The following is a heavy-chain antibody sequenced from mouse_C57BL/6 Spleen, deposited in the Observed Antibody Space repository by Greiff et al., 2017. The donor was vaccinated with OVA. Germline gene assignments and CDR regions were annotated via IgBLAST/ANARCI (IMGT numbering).Heavy chain of an antibody. D-gene: IGHD2-4*01. CDR3: AKHPDYDYGDWFAY. CDR2: IWGDGST. J-gene: IGHJ3*01. Sequence: VKLMESGPGLVAPSQSLSITCTVSGFSLTSYGVSWVRQPPGKGLEWLGVIWGDGSTNYHSALISRLSISKDNSKSQVFVKLNSLQTDDTATYYCAKHPDYDYGDWFAYWGQGTLVTVSA. CDR1: GFSLTSYG. V-gene: IGHV2-3*01.